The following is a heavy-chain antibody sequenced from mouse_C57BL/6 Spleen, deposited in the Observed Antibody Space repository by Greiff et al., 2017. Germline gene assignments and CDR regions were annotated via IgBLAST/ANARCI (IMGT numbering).Heavy chain of an antibody. CDR3: ARSIYYDSEGGFAY. J-gene: IGHJ3*01. Sequence: VKLQESGPGLVQPSQSLSITCTVSGFSLTSYGVHWVRQSPGKGLEWLGVIWSGGSTDYNAAFISRPSISKDNSKSQVFVKMNSLQADDTAIYYCARSIYYDSEGGFAYWGQGTLVTVSA. CDR1: GFSLTSYG. CDR2: IWSGGST. V-gene: IGHV2-2*01. D-gene: IGHD2-4*01.